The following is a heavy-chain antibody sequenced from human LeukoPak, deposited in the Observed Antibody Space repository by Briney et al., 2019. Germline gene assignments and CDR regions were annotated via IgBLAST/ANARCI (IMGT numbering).Heavy chain of an antibody. CDR1: GFTFSRYW. CDR3: ATLAYGPDY. V-gene: IGHV3-74*01. CDR2: IDSDGHTT. D-gene: IGHD3-10*01. Sequence: PGGSLRPSCAASGFTFSRYWMHWVRQAPGKGLVWVSGIDSDGHTTFYADYVKGRFTISRDNARNTLFLQMNSLGAEDTAVYYCATLAYGPDYWGQGTLVTVSS. J-gene: IGHJ4*02.